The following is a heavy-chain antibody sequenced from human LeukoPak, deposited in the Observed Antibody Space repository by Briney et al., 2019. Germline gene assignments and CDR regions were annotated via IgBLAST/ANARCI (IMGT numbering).Heavy chain of an antibody. V-gene: IGHV3-33*01. CDR3: ARANTGLMATALIDY. CDR2: IWYDGSNK. Sequence: GGSLRLSCAASGFTFSSYGMHWVRQAPGKGLEWVAVIWYDGSNKYYADSVKGRFTISRDNSKSTLYLQMNSLRAEDTAVYYCARANTGLMATALIDYWGQGTLVTVSS. CDR1: GFTFSSYG. J-gene: IGHJ4*02. D-gene: IGHD5-24*01.